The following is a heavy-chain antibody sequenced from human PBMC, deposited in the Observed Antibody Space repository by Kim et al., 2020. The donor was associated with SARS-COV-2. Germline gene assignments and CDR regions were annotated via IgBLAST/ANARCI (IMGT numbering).Heavy chain of an antibody. D-gene: IGHD1-26*01. CDR1: GGTISNYY. CDR3: ARGRDAVWEPSCGVDG. V-gene: IGHV4-59*01. J-gene: IGHJ6*02. Sequence: SETLSLTCTVSGGTISNYYWSWIRQPPGKGLEWIAYIYYSGRSNYNPPLKSRVTISVDTSKNQFSLKLRSVTPADTAVNYCARGRDAVWEPSCGVDGWGQGTTVIVSS. CDR2: IYYSGRS.